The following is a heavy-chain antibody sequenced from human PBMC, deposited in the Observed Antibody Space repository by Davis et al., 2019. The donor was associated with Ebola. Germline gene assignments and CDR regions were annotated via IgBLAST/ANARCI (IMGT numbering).Heavy chain of an antibody. D-gene: IGHD2-21*01. CDR1: GYTFTGYY. CDR3: ARGSSGDPAGSNY. J-gene: IGHJ4*02. V-gene: IGHV1-2*04. Sequence: ASVNVFCKASGYTFTGYYMHWVRQAPGQGLEWMGWINPNSGGTNYAQKFQGWVTMTRDTSISTAYMELSRLRSDDTAVYYCARGSSGDPAGSNYWGQGTLVTVSS. CDR2: INPNSGGT.